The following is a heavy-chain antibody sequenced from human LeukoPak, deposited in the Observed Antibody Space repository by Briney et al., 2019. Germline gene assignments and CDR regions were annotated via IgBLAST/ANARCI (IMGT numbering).Heavy chain of an antibody. CDR3: ATLEYYYGSGSYYKPGAFDI. V-gene: IGHV3-21*01. J-gene: IGHJ3*02. D-gene: IGHD3-10*01. Sequence: PGGSLRLSCAASGFTFSSYSMNWVRQAPGKGLEWVSSISSSSSYIYYADSVKGRFTISRDNARNSLYLQMNSLRAEDTAVYYCATLEYYYGSGSYYKPGAFDIWSQGTMVTVSS. CDR1: GFTFSSYS. CDR2: ISSSSSYI.